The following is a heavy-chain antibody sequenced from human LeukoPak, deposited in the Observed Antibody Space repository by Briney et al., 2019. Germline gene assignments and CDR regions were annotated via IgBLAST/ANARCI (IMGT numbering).Heavy chain of an antibody. Sequence: GGTLRLSCAASGFTFSSYGMSRVRQAPGKGLEWVSAISGSGGSTYYADSVKGRFTISRDNSKNTLYLQMNSLRAEDTAVYYCARVTYGSGTYGAFDYWGQGTLVTVSS. V-gene: IGHV3-23*01. CDR2: ISGSGGST. J-gene: IGHJ4*02. D-gene: IGHD3-10*01. CDR3: ARVTYGSGTYGAFDY. CDR1: GFTFSSYG.